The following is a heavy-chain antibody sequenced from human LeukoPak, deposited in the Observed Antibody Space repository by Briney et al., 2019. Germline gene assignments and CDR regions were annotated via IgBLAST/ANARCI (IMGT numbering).Heavy chain of an antibody. V-gene: IGHV4-34*01. D-gene: IGHD2-2*02. CDR2: INHSGST. CDR3: ARSSVFCSSTSCYTGEGGGMDV. CDR1: GGSFSGYY. J-gene: IGHJ6*02. Sequence: SETLSLTCAVYGGSFSGYYWSWIRQPPGKGLEWIGEINHSGSTNYNPSLKSRVTISVDTSKNQFSLKLSSVTAADTAVYYCARSSVFCSSTSCYTGEGGGMDVWGQGTTATVSS.